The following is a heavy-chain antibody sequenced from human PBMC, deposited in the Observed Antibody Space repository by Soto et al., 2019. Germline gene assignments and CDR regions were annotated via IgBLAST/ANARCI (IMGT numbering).Heavy chain of an antibody. Sequence: GGSLRLSCAASGFTVSSNYMSWVRQAPGKGLEWVSVIYSGGSTYYADSVKGRFTISRDNSKNTLYLQMNSLRAEDTAVYYRARDYPSTVTTSYYYYMDIWGKGTTVTVSS. CDR1: GFTVSSNY. CDR3: ARDYPSTVTTSYYYYMDI. D-gene: IGHD4-4*01. J-gene: IGHJ6*03. V-gene: IGHV3-66*01. CDR2: IYSGGST.